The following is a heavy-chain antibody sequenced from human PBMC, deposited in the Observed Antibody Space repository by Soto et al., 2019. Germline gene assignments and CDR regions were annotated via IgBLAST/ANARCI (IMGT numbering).Heavy chain of an antibody. V-gene: IGHV3-23*01. CDR3: AKDYVGTIPDAFDI. Sequence: PGGSLRLSCAASGFTFSTYAMTWVRQAPGKGLEWVSGISVSGGSTFYADSVKGRFTISRDNSKNTLYLQMNSLRAEDTAVYYCAKDYVGTIPDAFDIWGQGTMVTVS. CDR1: GFTFSTYA. D-gene: IGHD5-12*01. CDR2: ISVSGGST. J-gene: IGHJ3*02.